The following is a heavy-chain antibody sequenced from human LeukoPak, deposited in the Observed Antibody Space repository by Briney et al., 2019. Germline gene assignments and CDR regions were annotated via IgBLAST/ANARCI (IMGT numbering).Heavy chain of an antibody. V-gene: IGHV4-4*07. CDR3: AGAEDYGDYVYAFDI. CDR2: IYTSGST. CDR1: GGSISSYY. D-gene: IGHD4-17*01. J-gene: IGHJ3*02. Sequence: SETLSLTCTVSGGSISSYYWSWIRRPAGKGLEWIGRIYTSGSTNYNPSLKSRVTMSVDTSKNQFSLKLSSVTAADTAVYYCAGAEDYGDYVYAFDIWGQGTMVTVSS.